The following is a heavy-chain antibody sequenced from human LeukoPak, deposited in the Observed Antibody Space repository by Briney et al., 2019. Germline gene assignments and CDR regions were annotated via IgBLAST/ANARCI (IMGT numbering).Heavy chain of an antibody. V-gene: IGHV3-23*01. D-gene: IGHD1-1*01. CDR3: AKFSVEFYYYYMDV. CDR2: ISGSGGST. Sequence: GGSLRLSCAASGFTFSSYAMSWVRQAPGKGLEWLSAISGSGGSTYYADSVKGRFTISRDNSKNTLYLQMNSLRAEDTAVYYCAKFSVEFYYYYMDVWGKGTTVTVSS. J-gene: IGHJ6*03. CDR1: GFTFSSYA.